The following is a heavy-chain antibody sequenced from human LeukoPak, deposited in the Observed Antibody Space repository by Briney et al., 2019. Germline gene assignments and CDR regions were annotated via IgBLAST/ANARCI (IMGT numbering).Heavy chain of an antibody. CDR1: GFTFSSYS. Sequence: PGGSLRLSCAASGFTFSSYSMNWVRQAPGKGREWVSSISSSSSYIYYADSVKGRFTISRDNAKNSLYLQMNSLRAEDTAVYYCARVAAVVVVPAAILGFDYWGQGTLVTVSS. CDR3: ARVAAVVVVPAAILGFDY. CDR2: ISSSSSYI. D-gene: IGHD2-2*01. V-gene: IGHV3-21*01. J-gene: IGHJ4*02.